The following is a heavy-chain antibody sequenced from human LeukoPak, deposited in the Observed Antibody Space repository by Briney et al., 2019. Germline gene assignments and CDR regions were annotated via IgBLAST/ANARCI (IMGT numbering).Heavy chain of an antibody. CDR1: GGSVSSSTYY. CDR2: ISHSGRT. CDR3: ARGRVTGTNTGALDY. V-gene: IGHV4-39*07. Sequence: SETLSLTCTVSGGSVSSSTYYWAWIRQPPGKGLDWIGTISHSGRTYYSSSLNSRVSISLDTSKNQLSLKLTSVTAADTAVYYCARGRVTGTNTGALDYWGQGTLVTVSS. D-gene: IGHD7-27*01. J-gene: IGHJ4*02.